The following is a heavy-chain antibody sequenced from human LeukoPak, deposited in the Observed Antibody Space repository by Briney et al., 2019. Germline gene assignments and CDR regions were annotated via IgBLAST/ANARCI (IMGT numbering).Heavy chain of an antibody. Sequence: PGGSLRLSCAASGFTFSSYGMHWVRQAPGKGLEWVAFIRYDGSNKYYADSVKGRFTISRDNAKNTLYLQMNSLRAEDTAVYYCARERGAGPDAFDIWGQGTMVTVSS. J-gene: IGHJ3*02. CDR1: GFTFSSYG. V-gene: IGHV3-30*02. CDR2: IRYDGSNK. CDR3: ARERGAGPDAFDI. D-gene: IGHD6-13*01.